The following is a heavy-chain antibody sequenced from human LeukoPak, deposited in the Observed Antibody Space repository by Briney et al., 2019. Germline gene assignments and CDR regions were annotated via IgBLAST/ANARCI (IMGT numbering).Heavy chain of an antibody. V-gene: IGHV4-34*01. CDR3: ARAYSSSWYFNWFDH. CDR2: INHSGST. D-gene: IGHD6-13*01. Sequence: SETLSLTCAVYGGSFSGYYWSWLRQPPGKGLEWIGEINHSGSTNYNPSLQSRVTISVDTSKNQFSPKLSSVTAADTAVYFCARAYSSSWYFNWFDHWGQGTLVTVSS. CDR1: GGSFSGYY. J-gene: IGHJ5*02.